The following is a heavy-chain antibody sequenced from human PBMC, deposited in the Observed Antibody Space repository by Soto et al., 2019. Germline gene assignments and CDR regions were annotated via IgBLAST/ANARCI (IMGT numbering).Heavy chain of an antibody. CDR2: IYYSGTT. D-gene: IGHD4-17*01. CDR1: GASLTSGGYY. CDR3: ARGTADYGNSIDH. V-gene: IGHV4-31*03. Sequence: QVQLQESGPGLVKPSQTLSLTCSVSGASLTSGGYYWTWLRQHPRQRLEWIGYIYYSGTTYYNPSLKSRLTISADTSKNQFSLKVTSVTAADTAVYFCARGTADYGNSIDHWGQGTVVTVTS. J-gene: IGHJ4*02.